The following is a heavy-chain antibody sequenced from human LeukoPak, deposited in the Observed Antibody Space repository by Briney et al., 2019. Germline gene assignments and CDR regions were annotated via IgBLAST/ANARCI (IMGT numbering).Heavy chain of an antibody. CDR1: GFTFSSYG. D-gene: IGHD4-17*01. CDR2: IWYDGSNK. V-gene: IGHV3-33*06. J-gene: IGHJ4*02. Sequence: GGSLRPSCAASGFTFSSYGMHWVRQAPGKGLEWVAVIWYDGSNKYYADSVKGRFTISRDNSKNTLYLQMNSLRAEDTAVYYCAKLRGRYGDYGYYFDYWGQGTLVTVSS. CDR3: AKLRGRYGDYGYYFDY.